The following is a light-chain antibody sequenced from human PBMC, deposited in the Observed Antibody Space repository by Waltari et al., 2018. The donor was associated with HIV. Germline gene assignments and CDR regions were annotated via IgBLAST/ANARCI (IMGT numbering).Light chain of an antibody. V-gene: IGLV2-8*01. CDR1: SSDVGAYNY. Sequence: QSALTQPPSASGSPGQSVTISCPGTSSDVGAYNYLSWFQQHPGKAPKPMIYDVTKRPSGVPDRFSGSKSGNTASLTVAGLQAEDEADYYCASHAGSKDVFGGGTRLTVL. CDR2: DVT. J-gene: IGLJ2*01. CDR3: ASHAGSKDV.